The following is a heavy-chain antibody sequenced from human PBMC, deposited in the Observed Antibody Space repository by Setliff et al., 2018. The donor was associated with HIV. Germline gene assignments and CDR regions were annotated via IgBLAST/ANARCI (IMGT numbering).Heavy chain of an antibody. J-gene: IGHJ4*02. CDR3: VRDQLRWPERWDFDF. CDR1: GFTFNTYA. Sequence: PGGSLRLSCAASGFTFNTYAMHWVRQAPGKGLEWVAVISYDGSNKYYADSVKGRFTISRDNSKNTLYLQMKSLRVDDTALYYCVRDQLRWPERWDFDFWGQGTLVTVSS. V-gene: IGHV3-30*04. CDR2: ISYDGSNK. D-gene: IGHD1-26*01.